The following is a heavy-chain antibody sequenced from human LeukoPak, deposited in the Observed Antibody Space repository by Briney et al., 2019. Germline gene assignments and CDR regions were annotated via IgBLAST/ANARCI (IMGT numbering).Heavy chain of an antibody. CDR1: GFTFDDYG. Sequence: PGGSLRLSCAASGFTFDDYGMNWVRQAPGKGLEWVSGINWNGGSTGYADSVKGRVTISRDNAKNSLYLQMNSLRVEDTAVYYCATDAGHWFDPWGQGTLVTVSS. J-gene: IGHJ5*02. CDR3: ATDAGHWFDP. V-gene: IGHV3-20*04. CDR2: INWNGGST.